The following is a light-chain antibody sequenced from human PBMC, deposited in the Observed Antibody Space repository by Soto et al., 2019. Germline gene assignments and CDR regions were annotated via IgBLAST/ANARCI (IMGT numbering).Light chain of an antibody. V-gene: IGKV1-5*03. CDR3: QQYNSYPLT. CDR2: KAS. Sequence: DIQMTQSPSTLSAFVGDRVTITCRASQNINNWLAWYQQKPGKAPKLLIYKASSLEIEVPSRFSGSGSGTEFTLSISSLQPDDFAIYYCQQYNSYPLTVGGGTKVDIK. J-gene: IGKJ4*01. CDR1: QNINNW.